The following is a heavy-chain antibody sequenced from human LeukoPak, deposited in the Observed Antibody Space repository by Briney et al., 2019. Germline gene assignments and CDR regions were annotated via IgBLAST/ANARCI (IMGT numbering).Heavy chain of an antibody. Sequence: ASVKVSCKASGGTFSSYAISWVRQAPGQGLEWMGRIIPILGIANYAQKFQGRVTITADKSTSTAYMELSSLRSEDTAVYYCARHPRAGAFDIWAKGQWSPSLQ. CDR2: IIPILGIA. CDR3: ARHPRAGAFDI. J-gene: IGHJ3*02. CDR1: GGTFSSYA. D-gene: IGHD6-6*01. V-gene: IGHV1-69*04.